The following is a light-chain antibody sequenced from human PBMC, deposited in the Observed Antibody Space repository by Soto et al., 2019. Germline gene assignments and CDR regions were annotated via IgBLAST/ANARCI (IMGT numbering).Light chain of an antibody. V-gene: IGLV2-14*01. CDR2: DVS. CDR1: SSDVGGYNY. CDR3: SSYTSSRTLEVV. J-gene: IGLJ2*01. Sequence: QSALTQPASVSGSPGQSITISCTGTSSDVGGYNYVSWYQQHPGKAPKLMIYDVSNRPSVVSNRFSGSKSGNTASLTISGLQDEDEADYYCSSYTSSRTLEVVFGGGTKLTVL.